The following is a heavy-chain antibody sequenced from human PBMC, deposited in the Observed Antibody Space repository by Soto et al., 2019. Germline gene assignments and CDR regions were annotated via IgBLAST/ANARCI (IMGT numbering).Heavy chain of an antibody. D-gene: IGHD3-16*01. Sequence: QVQLVQSGAEVKKPGASVKVSCKASGYTFSSYDINWVRQAPGQGPEWLGWMNTNSVNTGYAQRLQGRVTMTRNTSIRTAYMELRSLRSEDTAVYYCTRVGPHAMDVWGQGTTVTVSS. J-gene: IGHJ6*02. V-gene: IGHV1-8*01. CDR2: MNTNSVNT. CDR3: TRVGPHAMDV. CDR1: GYTFSSYD.